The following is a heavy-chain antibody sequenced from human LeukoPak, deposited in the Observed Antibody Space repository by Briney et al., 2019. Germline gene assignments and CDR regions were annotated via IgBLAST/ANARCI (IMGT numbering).Heavy chain of an antibody. CDR3: VRETAYSFDC. CDR1: GFTFSGYS. CDR2: ISGSGTNI. Sequence: GGSLRLSCAASGFTFSGYSMTWVRQAPGKGLEWVSYISGSGTNIYNADSVKGRFTISRDNAKNSMYLQMNSLRDEDTAVYYCVRETAYSFDCWGQGTLVTVSS. J-gene: IGHJ4*02. D-gene: IGHD1-14*01. V-gene: IGHV3-48*02.